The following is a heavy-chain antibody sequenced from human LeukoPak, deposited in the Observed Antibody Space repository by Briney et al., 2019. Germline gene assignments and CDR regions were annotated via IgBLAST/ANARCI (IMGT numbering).Heavy chain of an antibody. CDR2: ISSSSTYI. CDR3: ARDLSLGAPGGFDY. J-gene: IGHJ4*02. Sequence: GGSLRLSCAASGFTFRSYSMNWVRQAPGKGLEWVSTISSSSTYIYYADSVTGRFTISRDNAENSVYLQMDSLRGDDTAVYYCARDLSLGAPGGFDYWGQGTLVTVSS. V-gene: IGHV3-21*01. CDR1: GFTFRSYS. D-gene: IGHD3-16*01.